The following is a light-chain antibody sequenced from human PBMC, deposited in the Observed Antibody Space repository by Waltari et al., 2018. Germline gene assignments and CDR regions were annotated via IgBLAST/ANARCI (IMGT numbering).Light chain of an antibody. V-gene: IGKV3-20*01. CDR1: QSVSSSW. Sequence: EIVLTQSPGTLSLSPGERATLSCRASQSVSSSWLAWYQRKPGQAPRLLIYVASSRATGIPDRFSGSGSGTDFTLTISRLEPEDFAVYYCEQYGGSPITFGQGTRLEIK. CDR3: EQYGGSPIT. J-gene: IGKJ5*01. CDR2: VAS.